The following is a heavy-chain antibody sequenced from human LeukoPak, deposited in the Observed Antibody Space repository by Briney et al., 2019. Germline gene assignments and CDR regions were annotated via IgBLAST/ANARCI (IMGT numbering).Heavy chain of an antibody. CDR2: ISAYNGNT. CDR3: ARAWWELPFDY. J-gene: IGHJ4*02. Sequence: ASVKVSCKPSGYTFTSYGISWVRQAPGQRLEWMGWISAYNGNTNYAQKLQGRVTMTTDTSTSTAYMELRSLRSDDTAVYYCARAWWELPFDYWGQGTLVTVSS. V-gene: IGHV1-18*01. CDR1: GYTFTSYG. D-gene: IGHD1-26*01.